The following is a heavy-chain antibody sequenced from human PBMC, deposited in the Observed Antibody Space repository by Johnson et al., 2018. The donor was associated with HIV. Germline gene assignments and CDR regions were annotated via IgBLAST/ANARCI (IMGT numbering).Heavy chain of an antibody. Sequence: VQLVASGGAVVKPEGSLRVSCSASGFKSAASGLAFSNYAVKWVSHTPGGDGGTSFPDSVRLRYIISPDNSKKSLYLDMNSLRAEDTAFYYCAKDMLPWFGEFPWAFDVFDIWGQGTMVTVSS. D-gene: IGHD3-10*01. CDR3: AKDMLPWFGEFPWAFDVFDI. V-gene: IGHV3-23*04. CDR2: TPGGDGGT. CDR1: GFKSAAS. J-gene: IGHJ3*02.